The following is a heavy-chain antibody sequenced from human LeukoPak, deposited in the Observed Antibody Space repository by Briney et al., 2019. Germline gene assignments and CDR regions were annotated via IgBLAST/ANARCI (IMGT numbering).Heavy chain of an antibody. V-gene: IGHV2-5*02. D-gene: IGHD2-2*01. Sequence: ESGPTLVKPTQTLTLTCSFSGFSLTSSGVGVGWIRQPPGKALEWLSLIYWDDDKRYNPSLKSRLTITKDTSKNQVALTLTNMDPVDTATYYCVHWSHHYANNNYLALCYFDYWGQGTLVTVSS. CDR1: GFSLTSSGVG. CDR3: VHWSHHYANNNYLALCYFDY. CDR2: IYWDDDK. J-gene: IGHJ4*02.